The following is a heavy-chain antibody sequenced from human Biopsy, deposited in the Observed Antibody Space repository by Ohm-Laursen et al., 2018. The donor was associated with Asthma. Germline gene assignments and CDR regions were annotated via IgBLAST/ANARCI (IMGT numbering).Heavy chain of an antibody. Sequence: SLRLSCSASGFAFSQGGMHWVRQGPGKGLEWVALVSSDGRKKYYADSVKGRFTISRDNSKNTLYLQMSSLRSEDTAVYFCARGAYYDFWSGYSRPIPGEYGMDVWGQGTTVTV. CDR2: VSSDGRKK. CDR1: GFAFSQGG. V-gene: IGHV3-30*03. CDR3: ARGAYYDFWSGYSRPIPGEYGMDV. D-gene: IGHD3-3*01. J-gene: IGHJ6*02.